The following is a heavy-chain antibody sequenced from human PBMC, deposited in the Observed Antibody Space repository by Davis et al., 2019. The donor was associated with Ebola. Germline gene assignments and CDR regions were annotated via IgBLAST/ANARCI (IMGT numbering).Heavy chain of an antibody. V-gene: IGHV5-51*01. CDR3: ARWGNWNKGWFDP. Sequence: GESLKIPCKGPGYSFTSYWIGRVRQMPGKGLAWMGIIYPGDSDTRYSPSFQGQVTISADKSISTAYLQWSSLKASDTAMYYCARWGNWNKGWFDPWGQGTLVTVSS. CDR2: IYPGDSDT. D-gene: IGHD1/OR15-1a*01. J-gene: IGHJ5*02. CDR1: GYSFTSYW.